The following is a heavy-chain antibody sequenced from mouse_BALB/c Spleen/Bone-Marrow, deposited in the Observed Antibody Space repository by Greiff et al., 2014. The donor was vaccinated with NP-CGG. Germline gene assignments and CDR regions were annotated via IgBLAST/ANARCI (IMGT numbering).Heavy chain of an antibody. J-gene: IGHJ1*01. CDR3: TRSNYGYRYFDV. Sequence: QVHVKQSGAELVKPGASVKLSCKASGYSFTRYYMYWVKQRPGQGLEWIGEINPSNGGTNFNEKFKSKATLTVDKSSSTAYMQFSSLTSEDSAVYYCTRSNYGYRYFDVWGAGTTVTVSS. CDR1: GYSFTRYY. D-gene: IGHD1-1*01. V-gene: IGHV1S81*02. CDR2: INPSNGGT.